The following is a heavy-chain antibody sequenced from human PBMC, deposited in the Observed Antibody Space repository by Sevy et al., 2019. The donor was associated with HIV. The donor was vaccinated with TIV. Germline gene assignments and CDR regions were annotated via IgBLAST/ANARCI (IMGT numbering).Heavy chain of an antibody. J-gene: IGHJ6*03. CDR1: GGSISSYY. V-gene: IGHV4-59*01. CDR3: ARVYYDSSGYYSPYYYYYMDV. D-gene: IGHD3-22*01. Sequence: SETLSLTCTVSGGSISSYYWSWIRQPPGKGLEWIGYIYYSGSTNYNPSLKGRVTISVDTSKNQFSLKLSSVTAADTAVYYCARVYYDSSGYYSPYYYYYMDVWGKGTTVTVSS. CDR2: IYYSGST.